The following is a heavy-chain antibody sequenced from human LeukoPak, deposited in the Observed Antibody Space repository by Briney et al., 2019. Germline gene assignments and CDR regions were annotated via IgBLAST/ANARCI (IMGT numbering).Heavy chain of an antibody. CDR1: GFTFSSYE. J-gene: IGHJ5*02. CDR2: ISSSGSTI. Sequence: GGSLRLSCAASGFTFSSYEMNWVRQAPGKGLEWVSYISSSGSTIYYADSVKDRFTISRDNAKNSLYLQMNSLRAEDTSVYYCARDTNGDGWFDPWGQGTLVTVSS. D-gene: IGHD4-17*01. CDR3: ARDTNGDGWFDP. V-gene: IGHV3-48*03.